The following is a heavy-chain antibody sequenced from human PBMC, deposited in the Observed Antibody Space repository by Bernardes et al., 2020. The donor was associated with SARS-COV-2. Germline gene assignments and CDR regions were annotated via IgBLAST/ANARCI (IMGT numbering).Heavy chain of an antibody. CDR3: ARVSRVRIELFHYQREIDY. V-gene: IGHV3-48*01. CDR2: LSSSSTTI. CDR1: GFTYSDYN. D-gene: IGHD3-10*01. J-gene: IGHJ4*02. Sequence: GGSLSLSCTVSGFTYSDYNMHSASKAQGKGLEWVSHLSSSSTTIYYADSVKGRFTISRDNAKNSLYLQMNSLRAEDTAVYYCARVSRVRIELFHYQREIDYWGQGTLVTVSS.